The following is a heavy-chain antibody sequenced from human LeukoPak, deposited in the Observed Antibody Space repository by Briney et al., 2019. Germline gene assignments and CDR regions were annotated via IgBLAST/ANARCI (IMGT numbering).Heavy chain of an antibody. J-gene: IGHJ5*02. CDR2: IYTSGST. CDR3: ARIIAAAGSNWFDP. D-gene: IGHD6-13*01. V-gene: IGHV4-4*07. Sequence: SETLSLTCTVSGGSISSYYWSWIRQPAGKGLEWIGRIYTSGSTNYNPSLKSRVTMSVDASKNQISLKLSSVTAADTAVYYCARIIAAAGSNWFDPWGQGTLVTVSS. CDR1: GGSISSYY.